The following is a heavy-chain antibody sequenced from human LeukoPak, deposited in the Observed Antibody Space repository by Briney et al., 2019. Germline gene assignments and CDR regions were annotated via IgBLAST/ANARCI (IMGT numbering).Heavy chain of an antibody. CDR2: INWNGGST. CDR1: GFTFDDYG. CDR3: ARSHYYYYMDV. J-gene: IGHJ6*03. Sequence: GGSLRLYCAASGFTFDDYGMSWVRQAPGKGLELVSGINWNGGSTGYADSVKGRFTISRDNAKNSLYLQMNSLRAEDTALYYCARSHYYYYMDVWGKGTTVTVSS. V-gene: IGHV3-20*04.